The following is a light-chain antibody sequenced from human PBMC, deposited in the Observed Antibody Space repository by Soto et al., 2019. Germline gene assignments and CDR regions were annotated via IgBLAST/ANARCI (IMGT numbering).Light chain of an antibody. CDR2: KAS. J-gene: IGKJ1*01. CDR3: QQYDTYPWT. V-gene: IGKV1-5*03. Sequence: DIQMTQSPSTLSASVGDRVTITCRASQSINSWLAWYQQKPGKAPKLLIHKASTLESGVPSRFSGSESGTGFTLTISSLQPDDFATYYCQQYDTYPWTFGQGTKVEIK. CDR1: QSINSW.